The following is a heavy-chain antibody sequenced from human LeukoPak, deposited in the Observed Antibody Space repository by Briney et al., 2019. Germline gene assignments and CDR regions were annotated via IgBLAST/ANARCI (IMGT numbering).Heavy chain of an antibody. Sequence: GGSLRLSCAASGFTFSSYAMSWVRQAPGKGLEWVSYISSSGSTIYYADSVKGRFTISRDNAKNSLYLQMNSLRAEDTAVYYCARDDYGGNYNWFDPWGQGTLVTVSS. CDR3: ARDDYGGNYNWFDP. CDR2: ISSSGSTI. J-gene: IGHJ5*02. CDR1: GFTFSSYA. V-gene: IGHV3-48*03. D-gene: IGHD4-23*01.